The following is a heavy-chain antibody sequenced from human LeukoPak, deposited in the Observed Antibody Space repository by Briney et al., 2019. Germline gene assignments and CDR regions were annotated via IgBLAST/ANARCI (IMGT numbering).Heavy chain of an antibody. V-gene: IGHV1-46*01. CDR2: INPSGGST. CDR3: ARQVRGVAYYYSYGMDV. CDR1: GYTFTSYY. D-gene: IGHD3-10*01. Sequence: ASVSVSCKASGYTFTSYYMHWGRQAPGQGVEWMGIINPSGGSTSYAQKFQGRVTMTRDTSTSTVYMELSRLRSDDTAVYYCARQVRGVAYYYSYGMDVWGQGTTVTASS. J-gene: IGHJ6*02.